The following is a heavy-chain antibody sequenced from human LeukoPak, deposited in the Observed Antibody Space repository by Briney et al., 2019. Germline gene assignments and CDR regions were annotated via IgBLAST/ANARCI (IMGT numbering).Heavy chain of an antibody. CDR1: GGSISSYY. V-gene: IGHV4-39*07. CDR3: ARGIPYYCYYMDV. J-gene: IGHJ6*03. CDR2: LYYSGST. Sequence: SETLSLTCTVSGGSISSYYWGWIRQPPGKGLEWIGSLYYSGSTYYNPSLKSRVTISVDTSKNQFSLNVSSVTAADTAVYYCARGIPYYCYYMDVWGKGNSVTVSS.